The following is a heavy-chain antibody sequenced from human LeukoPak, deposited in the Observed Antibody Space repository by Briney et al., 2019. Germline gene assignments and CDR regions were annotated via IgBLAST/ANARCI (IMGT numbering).Heavy chain of an antibody. CDR1: SGSISSSNW. V-gene: IGHV4-4*02. CDR2: IYHSGST. D-gene: IGHD3-22*01. J-gene: IGHJ5*02. CDR3: AAQYYDSSGYYYNWFDP. Sequence: SGTLSLTCAVSSGSISSSNWWSWVRQPPGKGLEWIGEIYHSGSTNYNPSLKSRVTISVDKSKNQFSLKLSSVTAADTAVYYCAAQYYDSSGYYYNWFDPWGQGTLVTVSS.